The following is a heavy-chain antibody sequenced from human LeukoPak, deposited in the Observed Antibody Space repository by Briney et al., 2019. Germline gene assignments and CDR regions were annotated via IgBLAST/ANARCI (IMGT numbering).Heavy chain of an antibody. Sequence: QAGGSLRLSCAASGFTFNYYAMSWVRQAPGKGLEWVSSVRGSGGSTYYSDSVRRRFTISRDISKNTVYLQMNSLRAEDTAMYYCAKDDKGNFYFDYWGQGTLVTVSS. CDR3: AKDDKGNFYFDY. CDR1: GFTFNYYA. J-gene: IGHJ4*02. D-gene: IGHD1-7*01. V-gene: IGHV3-23*01. CDR2: VRGSGGST.